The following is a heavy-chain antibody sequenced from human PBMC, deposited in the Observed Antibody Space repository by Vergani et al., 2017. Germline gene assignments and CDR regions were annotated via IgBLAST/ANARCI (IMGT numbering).Heavy chain of an antibody. CDR3: ARDGARPYYYGSGSPVDY. Sequence: EVQLVESGGGLVQPGGSLRLSCAASGFTFSSYWMSWVRQAPGKGLEWVANIKQDGSEKYYVDSVKGRFTISRDNAKNSLYLQMNSLRAEATAVYYCARDGARPYYYGSGSPVDYWGQGTLVTVSS. J-gene: IGHJ4*02. CDR2: IKQDGSEK. D-gene: IGHD3-10*01. CDR1: GFTFSSYW. V-gene: IGHV3-7*03.